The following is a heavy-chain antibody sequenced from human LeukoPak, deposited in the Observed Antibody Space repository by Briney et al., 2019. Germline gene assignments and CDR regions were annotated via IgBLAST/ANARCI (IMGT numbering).Heavy chain of an antibody. CDR3: ARIKYSSSWQKAFDI. V-gene: IGHV4-39*07. J-gene: IGHJ3*02. D-gene: IGHD6-13*01. Sequence: PSETLSLTCTVSGGSISSSSYYWGWIRQPPGKGLEWIGEINHSGSTNYNPSLKSRVTVSVDTSKNQFSLKLSSVTAADTAVYYCARIKYSSSWQKAFDIWGQGTMVTVSS. CDR1: GGSISSSSYY. CDR2: INHSGST.